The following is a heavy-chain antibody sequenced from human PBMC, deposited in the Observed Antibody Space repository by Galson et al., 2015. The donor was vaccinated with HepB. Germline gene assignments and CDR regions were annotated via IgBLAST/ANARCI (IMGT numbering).Heavy chain of an antibody. V-gene: IGHV2-70*01. CDR3: ARIRNDNYDVSGLGAYYFDS. CDR2: IDWDDNK. D-gene: IGHD3-22*01. CDR1: GFSLTTSGLC. J-gene: IGHJ4*02. Sequence: PALVKPTQTLTLTCTVSGFSLTTSGLCVSWIRQPPGKALEWLAVIDWDDNKHYTTPVKTRLAISKDTSRNQVVLTLTNVDPVDTGTYYCARIRNDNYDVSGLGAYYFDSWGRGTLVTVSS.